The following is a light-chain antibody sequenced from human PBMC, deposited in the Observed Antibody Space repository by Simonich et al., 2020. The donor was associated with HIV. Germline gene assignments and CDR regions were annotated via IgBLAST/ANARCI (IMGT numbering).Light chain of an antibody. CDR3: YSAADNNQVV. CDR1: GLANKY. CDR2: KDS. Sequence: SSELTQPSSVSVSPGQTARNTCSGDGLANKYGRWFQQQPGQAPGVVIYKDSERPTGIPERFSGSSSGTTVTLTISGAQVEDEADYYCYSAADNNQVVFGGGTKLTVL. J-gene: IGLJ2*01. V-gene: IGLV3-27*01.